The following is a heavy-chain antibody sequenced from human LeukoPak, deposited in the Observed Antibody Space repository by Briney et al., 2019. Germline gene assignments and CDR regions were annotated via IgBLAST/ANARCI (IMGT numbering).Heavy chain of an antibody. D-gene: IGHD4-17*01. CDR1: GGSISSSTYY. CDR2: TYYSGIT. V-gene: IGHV4-39*07. CDR3: ARDPYGDYPFDC. J-gene: IGHJ4*02. Sequence: PSETLSLTCTVSGGSISSSTYYWGWIRQPPGKGLEWIGNTYYSGITYYNPSLKSRVTISVDTSKNQFSLRLSSVTAADTAIYYCARDPYGDYPFDCWGQGALVSVSS.